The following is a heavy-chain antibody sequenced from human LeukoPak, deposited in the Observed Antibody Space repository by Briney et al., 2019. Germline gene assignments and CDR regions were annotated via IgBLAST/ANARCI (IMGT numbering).Heavy chain of an antibody. CDR3: ARGKAYCSSTNCYRDYYYYYYMDV. V-gene: IGHV4-34*01. D-gene: IGHD2-2*02. CDR1: GGPFSGYY. J-gene: IGHJ6*03. CDR2: INHSGST. Sequence: PSETLSLTCAVYGGPFSGYYWSWIRQPPGKGLEWIAEINHSGSTNYNPSLKSRVTISVDTSKNQFSLKLSSVTAADTAVYYCARGKAYCSSTNCYRDYYYYYYMDVWGKGTTVTVSS.